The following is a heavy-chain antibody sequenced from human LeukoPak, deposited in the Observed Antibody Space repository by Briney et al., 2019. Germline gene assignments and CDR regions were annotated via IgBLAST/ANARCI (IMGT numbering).Heavy chain of an antibody. CDR3: ARVIATVDVYYYYYYMDV. CDR2: IYTSGST. Sequence: SETLSLTCTVSGDSISSGNYYWIWIRQPARKGLEWIGRIYTSGSTNYNSSLKSRVTISLDTSRNQFSLKLNSVTAADTAVYYCARVIATVDVYYYYYYMDVWGKGTTVTVSS. V-gene: IGHV4-61*02. CDR1: GDSISSGNYY. J-gene: IGHJ6*03. D-gene: IGHD4-23*01.